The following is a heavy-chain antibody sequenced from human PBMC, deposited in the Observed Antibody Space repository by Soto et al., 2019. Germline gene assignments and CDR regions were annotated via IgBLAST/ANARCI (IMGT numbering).Heavy chain of an antibody. J-gene: IGHJ4*02. CDR1: GGSLTSYY. CDR3: ARESFYDSGGFHGFDY. Sequence: SETLSHTCTVSGGSLTSYYWSWIRQPPGKGLEWIGFVYYSGSTNYNPSLKSRVTISVDTSKNQFSLKLSSVTAADTAVYYCARESFYDSGGFHGFDYWGQGTLVTVSS. V-gene: IGHV4-59*01. CDR2: VYYSGST. D-gene: IGHD3-22*01.